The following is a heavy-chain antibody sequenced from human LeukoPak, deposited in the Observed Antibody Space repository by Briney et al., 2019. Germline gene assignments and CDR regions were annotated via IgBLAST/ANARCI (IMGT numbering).Heavy chain of an antibody. D-gene: IGHD3-22*01. CDR2: ISSSGSTI. Sequence: GGSLRLSCAASGFTFSDYYMSWLRQAPGKGLEWVSYISSSGSTIYYADSVKGRFTISRDNAKNSLYLQMNSLRAEDTAVYYCAKEFIPESSGFDAFDIWGQGTMVTVSS. CDR3: AKEFIPESSGFDAFDI. J-gene: IGHJ3*02. V-gene: IGHV3-11*04. CDR1: GFTFSDYY.